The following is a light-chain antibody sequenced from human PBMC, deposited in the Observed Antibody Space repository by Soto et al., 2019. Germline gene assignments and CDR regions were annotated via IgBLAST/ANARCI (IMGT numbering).Light chain of an antibody. J-gene: IGKJ5*01. CDR3: QQYGSSPIT. V-gene: IGKV3-20*01. CDR1: QGVTSN. CDR2: GAS. Sequence: EILLTQSPGTLSLSPGERATLSCRASQGVTSNLAWYQQKPGQAPRLLIFGASIRATGIPDRISGSGSGTDFTLTITRLEPEDFAVYYCQQYGSSPITFGQGTRLEIK.